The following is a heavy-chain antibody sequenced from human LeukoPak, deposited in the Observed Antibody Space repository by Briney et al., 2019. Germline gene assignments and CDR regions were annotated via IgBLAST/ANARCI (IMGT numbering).Heavy chain of an antibody. J-gene: IGHJ4*02. CDR2: IIPIFGTA. CDR1: GGTFSNYA. CDR3: ARGWDYDSGGRPTAYVY. D-gene: IGHD3-22*01. V-gene: IGHV1-69*06. Sequence: SVKVSCKASGGTFSNYAINWVRQAPGQGLEWMGGIIPIFGTANYAQKFQGRVTITADKSTSTVYMELKSLKSEDTAVYYCARGWDYDSGGRPTAYVYWGQGTLVTVSS.